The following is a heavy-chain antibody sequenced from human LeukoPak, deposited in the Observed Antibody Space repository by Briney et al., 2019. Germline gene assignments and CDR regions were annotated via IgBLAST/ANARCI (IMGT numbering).Heavy chain of an antibody. J-gene: IGHJ6*02. CDR3: ASGRQGGLYYYYGMDV. CDR1: GGSFSGYY. Sequence: LETLSLTCAVYGGSFSGYYWSWIRQPPGKGLEWIGEINHSGSTNYNPSLKSRVTISVDTSKNQFSLKLSSVTAADTAVYYCASGRQGGLYYYYGMDVWGQGTTVTVSS. D-gene: IGHD2-15*01. CDR2: INHSGST. V-gene: IGHV4-34*01.